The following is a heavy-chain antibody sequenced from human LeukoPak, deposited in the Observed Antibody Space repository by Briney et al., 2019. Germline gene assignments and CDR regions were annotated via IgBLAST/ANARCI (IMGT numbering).Heavy chain of an antibody. D-gene: IGHD6-19*01. Sequence: GGSLRLSCAASGFTFSSYGMHWVRQAPGKGLEWVAVISYDGSNKYYADSVKGRFTISRDNSKNTLCLQMNSLRAEDTAVYYCAKEGVAGNFDYWGQGTLVTVSS. CDR3: AKEGVAGNFDY. CDR1: GFTFSSYG. J-gene: IGHJ4*02. V-gene: IGHV3-30*18. CDR2: ISYDGSNK.